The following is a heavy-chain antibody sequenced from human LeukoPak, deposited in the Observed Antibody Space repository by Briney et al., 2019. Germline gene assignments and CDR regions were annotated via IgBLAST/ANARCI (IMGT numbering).Heavy chain of an antibody. CDR3: ARSSRYCSGGSCSYYFDY. CDR1: AFTFSRYW. D-gene: IGHD2-15*01. Sequence: GGSLRLSCAASAFTFSRYWTTWVRQAPGKGLEWVANINEDGSEKYYLDSVRGRFTISRDNAKNSLYLQMDSLRAEDTAVYYCARSSRYCSGGSCSYYFDYWGQGTLVTVSS. V-gene: IGHV3-7*01. J-gene: IGHJ4*02. CDR2: INEDGSEK.